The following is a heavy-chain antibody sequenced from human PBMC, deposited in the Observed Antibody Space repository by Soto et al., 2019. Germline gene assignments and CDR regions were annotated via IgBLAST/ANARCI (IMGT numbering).Heavy chain of an antibody. CDR1: GFAFTSYW. CDR2: IKEDGSAK. CDR3: ARENFYRFDY. J-gene: IGHJ4*02. Sequence: EVQLVESGGGLVQPGGSLRVSCAASGFAFTSYWMSWVRQAPGKSLEWVANIKEDGSAKYYLDSVKGRFTISRDNAKNSLYLQMSSLIAEDTAVYYWARENFYRFDYWGQGILVSVSS. V-gene: IGHV3-7*01.